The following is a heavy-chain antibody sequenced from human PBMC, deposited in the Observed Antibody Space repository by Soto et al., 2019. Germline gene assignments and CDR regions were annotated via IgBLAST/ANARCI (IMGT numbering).Heavy chain of an antibody. Sequence: SETLSLTCTVSGGSVSSGTSYWGWIRQPPGKGLEWIGIIYYSGNTYYNPSLKRRVTISVDTSKNQFSLNLSSVTAADTAVCYCARRGEMERNYYAMDVWGQGTTVTVSS. J-gene: IGHJ6*02. V-gene: IGHV4-39*01. CDR1: GGSVSSGTSY. CDR3: ARRGEMERNYYAMDV. CDR2: IYYSGNT. D-gene: IGHD3-10*01.